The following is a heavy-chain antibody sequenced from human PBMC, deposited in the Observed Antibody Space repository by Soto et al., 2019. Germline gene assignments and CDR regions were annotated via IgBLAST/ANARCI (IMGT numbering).Heavy chain of an antibody. CDR2: INPSGGST. CDR1: GYTFTSYY. Sequence: QVQLVQSGAEVKKPGASVKVSCKASGYTFTSYYMHWVRQAPGQGLEWMGIINPSGGSTSYAQKFQGRVTMTRDTSTSTVYMELSSLRSEDTAVYYCARERRDGYNWDYYGMDVWGQGTTVTVSS. D-gene: IGHD5-12*01. V-gene: IGHV1-46*01. J-gene: IGHJ6*02. CDR3: ARERRDGYNWDYYGMDV.